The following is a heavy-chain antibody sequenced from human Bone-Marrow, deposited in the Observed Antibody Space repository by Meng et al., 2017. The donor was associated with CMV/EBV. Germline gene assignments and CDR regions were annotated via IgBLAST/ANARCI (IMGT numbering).Heavy chain of an antibody. D-gene: IGHD4-17*01. Sequence: LTCAVYGGSFSGYDWSWIRQPPGKGLEWIGEINHSGSTNYNPSLKSRVTISVDTSKNQFSLKLSSVTAADTAVYYCARAIYGFFDYWGQGTLVTVSS. CDR1: GGSFSGYD. J-gene: IGHJ4*02. CDR3: ARAIYGFFDY. V-gene: IGHV4-34*01. CDR2: INHSGST.